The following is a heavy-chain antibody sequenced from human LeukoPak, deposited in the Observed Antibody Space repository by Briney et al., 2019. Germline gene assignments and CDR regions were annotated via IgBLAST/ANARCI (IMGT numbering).Heavy chain of an antibody. D-gene: IGHD1-26*01. J-gene: IGHJ4*02. CDR3: ASRGR. Sequence: SETLSLTCAVYGGSFSGYYWSWIRQPPGKGLEWIREINHSGSTNYNPSLKSRVSISIDTSKNQFSLNLTSVTAADTAVYYCASRGRWGQGTLVTVSS. V-gene: IGHV4-34*01. CDR1: GGSFSGYY. CDR2: INHSGST.